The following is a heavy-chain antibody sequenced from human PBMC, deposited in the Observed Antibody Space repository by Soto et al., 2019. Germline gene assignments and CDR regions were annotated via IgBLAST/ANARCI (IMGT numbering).Heavy chain of an antibody. Sequence: SETLSLTCTVSGGSISSSSYYWGWIRQPPGKGLEWIGSIYYSGSTYYNPSLKSRVTISVDTSKNQFSLKLSSVTAADTAVYYCARRLNYLVVVTANPGRPFDYWGQGTLVTVSS. D-gene: IGHD2-21*02. J-gene: IGHJ4*02. CDR2: IYYSGST. CDR3: ARRLNYLVVVTANPGRPFDY. CDR1: GGSISSSSYY. V-gene: IGHV4-39*01.